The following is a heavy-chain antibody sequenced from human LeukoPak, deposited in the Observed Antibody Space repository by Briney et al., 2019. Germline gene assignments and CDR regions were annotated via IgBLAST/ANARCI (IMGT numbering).Heavy chain of an antibody. Sequence: GESRQFSGKGSGYSFTNNWVAWVRQMPGKGLEWMGIISPGGSATTYSPSFQGHVTISVDNSISTAYLQWSSLKASDTAIYYCAKYLRWLNSPGRPEEHSGAGTLVTVSS. CDR1: GYSFTNNW. D-gene: IGHD5-18*01. J-gene: IGHJ1*01. CDR3: AKYLRWLNSPGRPEEH. V-gene: IGHV5-51*01. CDR2: ISPGGSAT.